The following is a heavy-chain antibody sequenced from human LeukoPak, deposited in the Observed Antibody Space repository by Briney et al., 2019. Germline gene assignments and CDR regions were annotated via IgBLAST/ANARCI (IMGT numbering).Heavy chain of an antibody. D-gene: IGHD1-20*01. CDR3: ARVLDITGTIFDAFDI. CDR2: IKQDGSEK. Sequence: GGSLRLSCAASGFTFSSYAMSWVRQAPGKGLEWVANIKQDGSEKYYVDSVKGRFTISRDNAKNSLYLQMNSLRAEDTAVYYCARVLDITGTIFDAFDIWGQGTMVTVSS. J-gene: IGHJ3*02. CDR1: GFTFSSYA. V-gene: IGHV3-7*01.